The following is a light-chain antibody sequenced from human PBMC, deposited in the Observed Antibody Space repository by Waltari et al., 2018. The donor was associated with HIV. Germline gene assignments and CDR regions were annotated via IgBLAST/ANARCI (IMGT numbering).Light chain of an antibody. V-gene: IGLV3-10*01. CDR2: EDN. CDR1: ALPKKY. J-gene: IGLJ2*01. CDR3: YSTDTNGHPL. Sequence: SYELTQPPSVSVSPGQTARITCSGEALPKKYSSCYQQKSGQAPVLLIYEDNKRPAGIPERFSGSSSGTMATLTFSGAQVEDEADYYCYSTDTNGHPLFGGGTKLTVL.